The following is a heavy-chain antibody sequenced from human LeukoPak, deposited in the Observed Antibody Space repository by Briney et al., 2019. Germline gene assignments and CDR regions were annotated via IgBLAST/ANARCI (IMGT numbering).Heavy chain of an antibody. V-gene: IGHV4-38-2*02. D-gene: IGHD2-21*01. CDR3: FAIRGDLDY. CDR1: GYSISSGYY. Sequence: SETLSLTCTVSGYSISSGYYWGWIRQPPGKGLEGIGSIYHSGSTYYNPSLKSRVTISVDTSKNQFSLKLSSVTAADTAVYYCFAIRGDLDYWGQGTLVTVSS. CDR2: IYHSGST. J-gene: IGHJ4*02.